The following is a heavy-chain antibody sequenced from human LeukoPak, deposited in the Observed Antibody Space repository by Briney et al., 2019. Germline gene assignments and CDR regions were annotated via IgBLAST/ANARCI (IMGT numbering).Heavy chain of an antibody. CDR1: SYTFNNYD. Sequence: ASVKVSCKASSYTFNNYDINWVRQAPGQGLEWMGWMNPNSGNTGYAQKFQGRFTLTRETFISTAYMELSSLRSDDTAVYYCVRAMAPLDTFNYQYAMDVWGQGTMVTVSS. CDR3: VRAMAPLDTFNYQYAMDV. J-gene: IGHJ6*02. CDR2: MNPNSGNT. V-gene: IGHV1-8*01. D-gene: IGHD5-24*01.